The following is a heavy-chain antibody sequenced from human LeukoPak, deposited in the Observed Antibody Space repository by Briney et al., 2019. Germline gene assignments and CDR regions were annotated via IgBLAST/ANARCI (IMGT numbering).Heavy chain of an antibody. Sequence: ASVKVSCKAFGYTFTSNYMHWVRQAPGQGPEWMGVISPSGGSTTYAQKFQGRVTLTRDMSTSTDYLELSSLRSEDTAVYYCARDFLNYYDSSGYYDYWGQGTLVTVSS. CDR1: GYTFTSNY. J-gene: IGHJ4*02. CDR2: ISPSGGST. D-gene: IGHD3-22*01. CDR3: ARDFLNYYDSSGYYDY. V-gene: IGHV1-46*01.